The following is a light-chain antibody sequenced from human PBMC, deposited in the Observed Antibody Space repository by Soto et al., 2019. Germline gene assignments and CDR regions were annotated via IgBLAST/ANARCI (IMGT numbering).Light chain of an antibody. CDR3: QQSASTPQT. J-gene: IGKJ4*01. Sequence: DIQMTQSPSSLSASVGDRVTITCRASQSVGTYVSWYQQKEGKAPKLLINVASTLQSGVASTFSGGGSGTDFTLAISSLQPEDFATYYCQQSASTPQTFGGGTRVEIK. CDR1: QSVGTY. CDR2: VAS. V-gene: IGKV1-39*01.